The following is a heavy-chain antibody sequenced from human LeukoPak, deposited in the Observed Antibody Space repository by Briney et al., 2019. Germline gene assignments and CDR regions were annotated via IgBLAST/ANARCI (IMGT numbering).Heavy chain of an antibody. CDR3: ARAGHYYGSGSLDAFDI. J-gene: IGHJ3*02. CDR2: IGTAGDT. D-gene: IGHD3-10*01. CDR1: GFTFSSYD. V-gene: IGHV3-13*01. Sequence: GGSLRLSCAASGFTFSSYDMHWVRQATGKGLEWVSAIGTAGDTYYPGSVKGRFTISRENAKNSLYLQMNSLRAGDTAVYYCARAGHYYGSGSLDAFDIWGQGTMVTVSS.